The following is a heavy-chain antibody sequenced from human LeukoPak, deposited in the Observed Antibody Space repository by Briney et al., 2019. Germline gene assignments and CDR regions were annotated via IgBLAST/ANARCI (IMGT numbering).Heavy chain of an antibody. J-gene: IGHJ6*02. CDR2: IYYSGST. Sequence: SETLSLTCTVSGGSISSYYWSWIRQPPGKGLEWIGYIYYSGSTNYNPSLKSQVTISVDTSKNQFSLKLSSVTAADTAVYYCARLDYYDLYGMDVWGQGTTVTVSS. CDR3: ARLDYYDLYGMDV. V-gene: IGHV4-59*08. CDR1: GGSISSYY.